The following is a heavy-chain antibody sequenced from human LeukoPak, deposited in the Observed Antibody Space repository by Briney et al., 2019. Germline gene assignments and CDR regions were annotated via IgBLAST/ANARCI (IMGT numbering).Heavy chain of an antibody. CDR2: IYPGDSDT. CDR1: GYSFTSYW. D-gene: IGHD6-13*01. Sequence: GQSLKISCKGSGYSFTSYWIGWVRQMTGKGMDWMGIIYPGDSDTRYSPSFQGQVTISADKSISTAYLQWSSLKASDTAMYYCARQLAAAAFDPWGQGTLVTVSS. CDR3: ARQLAAAAFDP. J-gene: IGHJ5*02. V-gene: IGHV5-51*01.